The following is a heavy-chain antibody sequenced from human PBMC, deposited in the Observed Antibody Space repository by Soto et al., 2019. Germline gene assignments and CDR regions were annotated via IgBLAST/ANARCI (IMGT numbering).Heavy chain of an antibody. D-gene: IGHD3-22*01. J-gene: IGHJ4*02. Sequence: GGSLRLSCAASGFTFRTYGMHWVRQAPGKGLEWVAVISDDGNEKYYADSVKGRLTISRDNSKNKVYLQMNSLRAEDTAVYYCAKDHHSYDTSGPFDSWGQGTLVTVSS. V-gene: IGHV3-30*18. CDR1: GFTFRTYG. CDR2: ISDDGNEK. CDR3: AKDHHSYDTSGPFDS.